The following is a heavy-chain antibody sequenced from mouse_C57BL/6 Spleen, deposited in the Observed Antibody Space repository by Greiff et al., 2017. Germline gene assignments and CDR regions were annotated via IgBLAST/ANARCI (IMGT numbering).Heavy chain of an antibody. J-gene: IGHJ3*01. CDR1: GFTFTDYY. Sequence: DVMLVESGGGLVQPGGSLSLSCAASGFTFTDYYMSWVRQPPGKALEWLGFIRNKGNGYTTEYSASVKGRFTISRDNSQRILYLQMNALRAEDSATYYCASLYSNYAWFAYWGQGTLVTVSA. CDR2: IRNKGNGYTT. CDR3: ASLYSNYAWFAY. D-gene: IGHD2-5*01. V-gene: IGHV7-3*01.